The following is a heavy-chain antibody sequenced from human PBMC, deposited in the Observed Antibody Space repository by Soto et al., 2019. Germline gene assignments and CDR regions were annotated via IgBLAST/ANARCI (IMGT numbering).Heavy chain of an antibody. J-gene: IGHJ4*02. CDR1: GFTFSNYD. D-gene: IGHD3-16*02. V-gene: IGHV3-23*01. CDR3: SVITEGY. CDR2: ISNIGGT. Sequence: EVQLLESGGGLVEPGGSLRLSCAASGFTFSNYDINWVRQAPGRGLEWVSGISNIGGTYYTDSVKGRSTISRDNSKNTMYLQMNSLRAEDTAVYYCSVITEGYWGQGILVTVSS.